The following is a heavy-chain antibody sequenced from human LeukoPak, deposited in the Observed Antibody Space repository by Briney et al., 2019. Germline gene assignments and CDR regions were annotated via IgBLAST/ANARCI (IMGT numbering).Heavy chain of an antibody. V-gene: IGHV1-69*13. CDR3: AREESGYYYDY. D-gene: IGHD3-22*01. CDR1: GGTFSSYA. J-gene: IGHJ4*02. CDR2: IIPIFGTA. Sequence: SVNVSFTASGGTFSSYAISWVRQAPGQGLEWMGGIIPIFGTANYAQKFQGRVTITADESTSTAYMELSSLRSEDTAVYYCAREESGYYYDYWGQGTLVTVSS.